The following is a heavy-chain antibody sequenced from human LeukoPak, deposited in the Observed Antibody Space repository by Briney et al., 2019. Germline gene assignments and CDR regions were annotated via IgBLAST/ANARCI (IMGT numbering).Heavy chain of an antibody. CDR1: GFTFSSYS. CDR2: ISSSSSYI. CDR3: ARGLRGQRAYYFDY. Sequence: GGSLRLSCAAYGFTFSSYSMNWVRQAPGKGLEWVSSISSSSSYIYYAGSVKGRFTISRDNAKNSLYLQMNSLRAEDTAVYYCARGLRGQRAYYFDYWGQGTLVTVSS. J-gene: IGHJ4*02. V-gene: IGHV3-21*01.